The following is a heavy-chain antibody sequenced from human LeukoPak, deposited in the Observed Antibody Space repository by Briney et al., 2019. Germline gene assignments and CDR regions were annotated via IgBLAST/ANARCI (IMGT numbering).Heavy chain of an antibody. CDR3: ARDLSDVVVPAAIRLSY. Sequence: GASVKVSCKASGYTFTGYYMHWVRQAPGQGLEWMGWINPNSGGTNYAQKFQGRVTMTRDTSISTAYMELSRLRSDDTAVYYCARDLSDVVVPAAIRLSYWGQGTLVTVSS. D-gene: IGHD2-2*01. J-gene: IGHJ4*02. CDR2: INPNSGGT. V-gene: IGHV1-2*02. CDR1: GYTFTGYY.